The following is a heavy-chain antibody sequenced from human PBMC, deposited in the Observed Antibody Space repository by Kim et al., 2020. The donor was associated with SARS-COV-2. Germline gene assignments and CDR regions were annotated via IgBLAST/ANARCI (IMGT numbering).Heavy chain of an antibody. CDR3: ARVRGYCSGGSCPDRRNWYFDL. CDR1: GFTFSSYW. CDR2: IKQDGSEK. V-gene: IGHV3-7*03. D-gene: IGHD2-15*01. Sequence: GGSLRLSCAASGFTFSSYWMSWVRQAPGKGLEWVANIKQDGSEKYYVDSVKGRFTISRDNAKNSLYLQMNSLRAEDTAVYYCARVRGYCSGGSCPDRRNWYFDLWGRGTLVTVSS. J-gene: IGHJ2*01.